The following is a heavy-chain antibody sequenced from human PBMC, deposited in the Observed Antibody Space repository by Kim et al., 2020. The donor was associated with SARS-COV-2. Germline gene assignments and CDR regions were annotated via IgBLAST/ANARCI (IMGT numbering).Heavy chain of an antibody. CDR2: GGHT. D-gene: IGHD6-25*01. V-gene: IGHV3-23*01. J-gene: IGHJ3*01. Sequence: GGHTYYADSVKGHFTISRENSKNTLYLQMHSLRVEDTAVYYCAKTGSFDLWGQGTVVTVSS. CDR3: AKTGSFDL.